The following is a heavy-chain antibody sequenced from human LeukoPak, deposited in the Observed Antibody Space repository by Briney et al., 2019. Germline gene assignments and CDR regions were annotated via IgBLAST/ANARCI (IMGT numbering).Heavy chain of an antibody. CDR1: GGSISSGGYS. CDR3: ARHPRSYFDY. V-gene: IGHV4-30-2*03. J-gene: IGHJ4*02. Sequence: SETLSLTCAVSGGSISSGGYSWSWIRQPPGKGLEWIGSIYYSGSTYYNPSLKSRVTISVDTSKNQFSLKLSSVTAADTAVYYCARHPRSYFDYWGQGTLVTVSS. CDR2: IYYSGST.